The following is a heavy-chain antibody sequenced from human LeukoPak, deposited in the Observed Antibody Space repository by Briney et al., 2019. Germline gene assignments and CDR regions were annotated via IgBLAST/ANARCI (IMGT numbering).Heavy chain of an antibody. D-gene: IGHD2-15*01. V-gene: IGHV3-7*01. CDR1: GFNFSINW. CDR2: IPDDGSET. J-gene: IGHJ1*01. CDR3: ARGWAAIPD. Sequence: GGSLRLSCSASGFNFSINWMTCVRQAPGKGLEWVANIPDDGSETNYVDSVKGRFIISRDNAKNSLSLQMSSLREEDTALYYCARGWAAIPDWGQGTLVTVSS.